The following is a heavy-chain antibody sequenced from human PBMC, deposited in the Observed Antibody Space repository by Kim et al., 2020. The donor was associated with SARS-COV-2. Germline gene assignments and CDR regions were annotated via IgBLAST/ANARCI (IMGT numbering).Heavy chain of an antibody. Sequence: YAQKFQGRVTMTRDTSTSIVYMELSSLRSEDTAVYYCARVDDEGAAVLDYWGQGTLVTVSS. CDR3: ARVDDEGAAVLDY. D-gene: IGHD1-1*01. J-gene: IGHJ4*02. V-gene: IGHV1-46*01.